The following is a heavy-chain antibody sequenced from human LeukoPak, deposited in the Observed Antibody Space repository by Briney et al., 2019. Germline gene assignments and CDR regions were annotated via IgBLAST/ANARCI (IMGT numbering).Heavy chain of an antibody. V-gene: IGHV1-18*01. CDR2: ISAYNGNT. CDR3: ARVQIGYCSGGSCYSSDY. CDR1: GYTFTSYG. Sequence: ASVKVSCKASGYTFTSYGISWVRQAPGQGLEWMGWISAYNGNTNYAQKLQGRVTMTTDTSTSTAYMELRSLRSDDTAVYYCARVQIGYCSGGSCYSSDYWGQGTLVTVSS. D-gene: IGHD2-15*01. J-gene: IGHJ4*02.